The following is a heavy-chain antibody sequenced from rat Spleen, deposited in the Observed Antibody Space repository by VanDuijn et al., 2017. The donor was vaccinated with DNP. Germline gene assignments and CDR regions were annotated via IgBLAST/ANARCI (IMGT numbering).Heavy chain of an antibody. Sequence: EVQLVESGGGLVQPGRSLKLSCAASGFTFSNYGMAWVRQAPTKGLEWVASISTADSYTYYRDSVKGRFTISRDNAKNTQYLQMDSLRSEDTATYYCATHITAIFDYWGQGVMVTVSS. CDR1: GFTFSNYG. CDR2: ISTADSYT. J-gene: IGHJ2*01. D-gene: IGHD1-2*01. V-gene: IGHV5S13*01. CDR3: ATHITAIFDY.